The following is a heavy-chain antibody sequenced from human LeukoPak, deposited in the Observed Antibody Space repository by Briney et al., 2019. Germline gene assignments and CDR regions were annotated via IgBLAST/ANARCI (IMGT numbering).Heavy chain of an antibody. V-gene: IGHV4-38-2*02. CDR2: IYHSGST. Sequence: PSETLSLTCTVSGYSISSGYYWGWIRQPPGKGLEWIGSIYHSGSTYYNPSLKSRVTISVDTSKNQFSLKLSSVTAADTAVYYCARVGWELLNYYYMDVWGKGTTVTVSS. J-gene: IGHJ6*03. CDR1: GYSISSGYY. CDR3: ARVGWELLNYYYMDV. D-gene: IGHD1-26*01.